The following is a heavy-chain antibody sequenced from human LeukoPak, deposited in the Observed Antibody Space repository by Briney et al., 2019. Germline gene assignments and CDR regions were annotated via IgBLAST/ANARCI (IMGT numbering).Heavy chain of an antibody. D-gene: IGHD2-2*01. CDR3: ARSPKLPAGLSGRRAYFDY. CDR1: GYTFTSYD. Sequence: ASVKVSCKASGYTFTSYDINWVRQATGQGLEWMGWMNPNSGNTGYAQKFQGRVTMTRNTSISTAYMELSSLRSEDTAVYYCARSPKLPAGLSGRRAYFDYWGQGTLVTVSS. J-gene: IGHJ4*02. CDR2: MNPNSGNT. V-gene: IGHV1-8*01.